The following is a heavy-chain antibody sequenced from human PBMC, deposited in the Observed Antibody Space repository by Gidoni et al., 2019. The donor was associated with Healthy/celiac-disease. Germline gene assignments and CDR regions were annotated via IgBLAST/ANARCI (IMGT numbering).Heavy chain of an antibody. CDR2: ISSSSSYI. CDR1: GFTFSSYS. V-gene: IGHV3-21*01. Sequence: EVQLVESGGGLVKPGGSLRLSCAASGFTFSSYSMNWVRQAPGKGLEWVSSISSSSSYIYYADSVKGRFTISRDNAKNSLYLQMNSLRAEDTAVYYCARDPSAAGIFDYWGQGTLVTVSS. CDR3: ARDPSAAGIFDY. J-gene: IGHJ4*02. D-gene: IGHD6-13*01.